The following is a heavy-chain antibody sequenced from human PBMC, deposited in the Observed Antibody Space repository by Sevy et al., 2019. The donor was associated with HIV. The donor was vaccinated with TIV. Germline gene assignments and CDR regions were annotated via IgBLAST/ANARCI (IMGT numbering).Heavy chain of an antibody. J-gene: IGHJ4*02. CDR3: ATRAGIAAAGRVFDY. CDR1: GFTFSDHS. D-gene: IGHD6-13*01. CDR2: TRNKADGYTT. Sequence: GGSLRLSCVASGFTFSDHSMEWVRQAPGKGLEWVGRTRNKADGYTTEYAASVKGRFTVSRDESKSSLYVQMNSLKAEDTAVYYCATRAGIAAAGRVFDYWGQGTLVTVSS. V-gene: IGHV3-72*01.